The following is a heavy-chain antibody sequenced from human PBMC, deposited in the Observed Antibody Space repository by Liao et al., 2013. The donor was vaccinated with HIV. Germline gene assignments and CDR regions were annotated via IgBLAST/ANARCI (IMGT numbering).Heavy chain of an antibody. V-gene: IGHV4-61*02. CDR2: IYTSGST. CDR3: ARDRGAARSYYYYYMDV. Sequence: QVQLQESGPGLVKPSQTLSLTCTVSGGSISSGSYYWSWIRQPAGKGLEWIGRIYTSGSTNYNPSLKSRVTISVDTSKNQFSLKLSSATAADTAVYYCARDRGAARSYYYYYMDVWGKGTTVTVSS. D-gene: IGHD6-6*01. J-gene: IGHJ6*03. CDR1: GGSISSGSYY.